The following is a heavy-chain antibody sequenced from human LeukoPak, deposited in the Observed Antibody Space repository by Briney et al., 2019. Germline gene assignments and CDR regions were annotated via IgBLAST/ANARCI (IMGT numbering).Heavy chain of an antibody. D-gene: IGHD2-2*01. J-gene: IGHJ4*02. CDR2: IYPGDSDT. V-gene: IGHV5-51*01. CDR3: ATGDCSSTSCYYFDY. Sequence: GESLKISCNGSGYIFTSYWIGWVRQMPGKGLEWMGIIYPGDSDTGYSPSFQGQVTISADKSISTAYLQWSSLKASDTAMYYCATGDCSSTSCYYFDYWGQGTLVTVSS. CDR1: GYIFTSYW.